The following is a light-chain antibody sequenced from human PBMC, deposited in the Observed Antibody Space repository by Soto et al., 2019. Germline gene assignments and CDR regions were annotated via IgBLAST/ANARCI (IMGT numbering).Light chain of an antibody. CDR1: SSDVGAYNY. V-gene: IGLV2-8*01. J-gene: IGLJ3*02. Sequence: QSALTQPPSASGSPGQSVTISCTGTSSDVGAYNYVSWYQQYPGKAPKLMIYEVSKRPSGVPDRFSGSKSGKTASLTVSGLQPEDEADYHCTLYAGSNIWVLGGGTKVTVL. CDR3: TLYAGSNIWV. CDR2: EVS.